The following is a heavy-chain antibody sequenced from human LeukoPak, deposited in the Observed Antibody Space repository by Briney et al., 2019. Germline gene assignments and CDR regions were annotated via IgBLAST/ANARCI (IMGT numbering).Heavy chain of an antibody. CDR2: IIPILGIA. Sequence: SVKVSCKASGYTFTSYDINWVRQATGQGLEWMGRIIPILGIANYAQKFQGRVTITADKSTSTAYMELSSLRSEDTAVYYCASSSGWYGGIDYWGQGTLVTVSS. CDR1: GYTFTSYD. CDR3: ASSSGWYGGIDY. V-gene: IGHV1-69*04. D-gene: IGHD6-19*01. J-gene: IGHJ4*02.